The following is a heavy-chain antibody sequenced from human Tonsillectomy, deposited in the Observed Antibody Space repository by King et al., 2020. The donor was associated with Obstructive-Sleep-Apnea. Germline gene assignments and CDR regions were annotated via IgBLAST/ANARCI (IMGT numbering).Heavy chain of an antibody. D-gene: IGHD3-22*01. CDR3: AKDKSAYYYDSSGYSYFDY. CDR1: GFTFDDYA. J-gene: IGHJ4*02. CDR2: VSWNTGSM. V-gene: IGHV3-9*01. Sequence: VQLVESGGGLVQPGRSLRLSCAASGFTFDDYAMHWVRQAPGKGLEWVSGVSWNTGSMGYVDSVKGRFTISRDNAKNSLYLQMNSLRAEDTALYYCAKDKSAYYYDSSGYSYFDYWGQGTLVTVS.